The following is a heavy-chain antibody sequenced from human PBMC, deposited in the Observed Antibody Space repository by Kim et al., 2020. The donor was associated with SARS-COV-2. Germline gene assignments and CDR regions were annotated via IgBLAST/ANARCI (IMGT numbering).Heavy chain of an antibody. CDR1: GGYIISRSYY. CDR2: IYFSGTT. D-gene: IGHD6-19*01. J-gene: IGHJ4*02. V-gene: IGHV4-39*07. CDR3: ARVNSPTSSSSVKSPFDY. Sequence: SETLSLTCTVSGGYIISRSYYWGWIRQTPGKGLEWIGSIYFSGTTYYNPSLKSRVTISVDTSKNQFSLNLSSVTAADTAVYYCARVNSPTSSSSVKSPFDYWGQGTLLTVSS.